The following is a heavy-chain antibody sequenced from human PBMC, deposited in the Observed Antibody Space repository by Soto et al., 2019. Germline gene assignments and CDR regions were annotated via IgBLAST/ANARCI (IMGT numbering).Heavy chain of an antibody. V-gene: IGHV3-23*01. CDR1: GFTFSSFG. D-gene: IGHD4-4*01. CDR2: ISDSGGST. J-gene: IGHJ4*02. Sequence: EVQLLESGGGLVQPGGSLRLSCAASGFTFSSFGMNWVRQAPGKGLEWVSLISDSGGSTYHADSVKGRFTISRDNSKNTLYLQMNSLRAEDTAVYYCAKGATITTLYNFDFWGQGTLVTVSS. CDR3: AKGATITTLYNFDF.